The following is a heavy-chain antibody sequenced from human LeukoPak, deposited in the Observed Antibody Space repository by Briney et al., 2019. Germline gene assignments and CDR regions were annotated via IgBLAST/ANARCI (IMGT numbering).Heavy chain of an antibody. Sequence: PGGCLRLSCTAAGFTFSSYSLSWVRQAPWKGLEWVLTINGGGVNTHYADSVGGRFTISRDNSKNTLFLQMNSLRDEDTAVYYCAKDLYSNYGPADYWGQGNLVTVSS. V-gene: IGHV3-23*01. CDR1: GFTFSSYS. CDR2: INGGGVNT. CDR3: AKDLYSNYGPADY. D-gene: IGHD4-11*01. J-gene: IGHJ4*02.